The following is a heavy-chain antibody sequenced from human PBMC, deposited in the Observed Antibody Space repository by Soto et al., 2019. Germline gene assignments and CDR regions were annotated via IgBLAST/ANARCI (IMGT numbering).Heavy chain of an antibody. V-gene: IGHV3-21*01. CDR3: ASSSMLPWYFAL. J-gene: IGHJ2*01. CDR2: ISSSSSYI. D-gene: IGHD2-8*01. Sequence: EVQLVESGGGLVKPGGSLRLSCAASGFTFSSYGMNWVRQAPGKGLEWVSAISSSSSYIYYADSVKGRFTISRDNAKNSLYLQLNSLRAEDTAVYYCASSSMLPWYFALWGRGTLVTVSS. CDR1: GFTFSSYG.